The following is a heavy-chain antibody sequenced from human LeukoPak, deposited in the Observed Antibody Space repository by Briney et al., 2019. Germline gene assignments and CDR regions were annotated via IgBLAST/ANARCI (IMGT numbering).Heavy chain of an antibody. CDR3: AHRAYSSGWYTGNYFDY. D-gene: IGHD6-19*01. J-gene: IGHJ4*02. CDR1: GFSLRTRGMG. V-gene: IGHV2-5*02. Sequence: SGPTLVNPAQTLTLTSTFSGFSLRTRGMGVGWIRQPPGKGREWLSRIDWDDDKRYSPSLKSRLTITNDTSKHQVVLTMTNMDPVDTATYYCAHRAYSSGWYTGNYFDYWGQGTLVTVSS. CDR2: IDWDDDK.